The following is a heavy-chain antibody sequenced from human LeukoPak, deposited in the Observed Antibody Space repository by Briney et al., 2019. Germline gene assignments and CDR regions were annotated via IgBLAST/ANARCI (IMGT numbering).Heavy chain of an antibody. D-gene: IGHD1-26*01. CDR1: GYRFTSYW. Sequence: GAPLKISFKGSGYRFTSYWIGWARPRPGKGLGWRGIIYPGDSDTRYSPSFQGQVTISADKSISPAYLQWSSLKASDTAMYYCARQRASGSSYYFDYWGQGTLVTVSS. CDR2: IYPGDSDT. V-gene: IGHV5-51*01. J-gene: IGHJ4*02. CDR3: ARQRASGSSYYFDY.